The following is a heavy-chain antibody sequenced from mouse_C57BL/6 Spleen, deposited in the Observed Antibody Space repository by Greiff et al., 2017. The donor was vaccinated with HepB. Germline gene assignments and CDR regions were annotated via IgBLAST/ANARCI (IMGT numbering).Heavy chain of an antibody. V-gene: IGHV1-52*01. Sequence: QVQLQQPGAELVRPGSSVKLSCKASGYTFTSYWMHWVKQRPIQGLEWIGNIDPSDSETHYNQKFKDKATLTVYKSSSTAYMQLSSLTSEDSAVYYCAREGYLLFDYWGQGTTLTVSS. J-gene: IGHJ2*01. D-gene: IGHD5-1*01. CDR2: IDPSDSET. CDR1: GYTFTSYW. CDR3: AREGYLLFDY.